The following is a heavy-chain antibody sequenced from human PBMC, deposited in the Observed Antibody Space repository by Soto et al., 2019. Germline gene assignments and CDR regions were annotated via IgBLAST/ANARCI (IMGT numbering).Heavy chain of an antibody. CDR1: RGSTNGYY. D-gene: IGHD4-4*01. Sequence: QVQLQESGPGLVKPSETLSLTCTVSRGSTNGYYWSWIRQPPGKGLEWIGYIYYSGSTNYNPSPKSRVTISLDTSKNQFSLKLSSVTAADTAVYYCARRQYHHLDYWGRGTLVTVSS. V-gene: IGHV4-59*01. CDR3: ARRQYHHLDY. CDR2: IYYSGST. J-gene: IGHJ4*02.